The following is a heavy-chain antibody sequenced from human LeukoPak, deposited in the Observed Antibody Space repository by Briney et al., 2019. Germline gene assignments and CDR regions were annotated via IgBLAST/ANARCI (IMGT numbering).Heavy chain of an antibody. D-gene: IGHD3-22*01. CDR1: GGSISSGSYY. V-gene: IGHV4-31*11. J-gene: IGHJ4*02. CDR3: ACGYDSDYASFDY. Sequence: SETLSLTCAVSGGSISSGSYYWSWIRQHPGKGLEWIGYIYYSGSTYYNPSLKSRVTISVDTSKNQFSLKLSSVTAADTAVYYCACGYDSDYASFDYWGQGTLVTVSS. CDR2: IYYSGST.